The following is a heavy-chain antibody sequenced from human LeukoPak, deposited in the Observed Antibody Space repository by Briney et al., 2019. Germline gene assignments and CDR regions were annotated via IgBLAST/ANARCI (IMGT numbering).Heavy chain of an antibody. Sequence: GGSLRLSCAASGFTFIAYSMNWVRQAPEKGLEWVSYIGSSSSPIYYADSVKGRFTISRDNAKNSLYLQMDSLRAEDTAVYYCARGQAYSFDYWGQGTLVTVSS. D-gene: IGHD4-11*01. V-gene: IGHV3-48*01. J-gene: IGHJ4*02. CDR1: GFTFIAYS. CDR3: ARGQAYSFDY. CDR2: IGSSSSPI.